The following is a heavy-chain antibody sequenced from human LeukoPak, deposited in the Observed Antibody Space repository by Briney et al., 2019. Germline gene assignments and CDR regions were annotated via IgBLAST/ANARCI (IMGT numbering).Heavy chain of an antibody. CDR3: AQGSHYYDSSGYPYYFDY. J-gene: IGHJ4*02. V-gene: IGHV3-30*18. D-gene: IGHD3-22*01. CDR2: ISYDGSNK. Sequence: GGSLRLSCAASGFTFSSYGMHWVRQAPGKGLEWVAVISYDGSNKYYADSVKGRFTISRDNSKNTLYLQMNSLRAEDTAVYYCAQGSHYYDSSGYPYYFDYWGQGTLVTVSS. CDR1: GFTFSSYG.